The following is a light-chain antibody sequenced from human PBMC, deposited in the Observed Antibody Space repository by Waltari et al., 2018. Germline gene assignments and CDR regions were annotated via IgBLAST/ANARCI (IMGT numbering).Light chain of an antibody. V-gene: IGKV4-1*01. CDR3: QQYNSVPRT. Sequence: DIVMTQSPDSLAVSLGERATINCKSSQNLLYSSNNKNYLAWYQQKPGKPPKLLIYWASTRESGVPDRFSGSGSGTDFTLTISSLQAEDVAVYYCQQYNSVPRTFGQGTKVETK. CDR2: WAS. CDR1: QNLLYSSNNKNY. J-gene: IGKJ1*01.